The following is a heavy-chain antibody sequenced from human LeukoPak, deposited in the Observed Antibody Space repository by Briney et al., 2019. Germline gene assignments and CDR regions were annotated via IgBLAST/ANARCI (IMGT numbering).Heavy chain of an antibody. J-gene: IGHJ5*02. CDR1: RYTFTSYD. CDR2: ISAYNGNT. D-gene: IGHD3-3*01. CDR3: ARVRFLEWFLSVCWFDP. Sequence: ASVKVSCKASRYTFTSYDISWVRQAPGQGLEWMGWISAYNGNTNYAQKLQGRVTMTTDTSTSTAYMELRSLRSDDTAVYYCARVRFLEWFLSVCWFDPWGQGTLVTVSS. V-gene: IGHV1-18*01.